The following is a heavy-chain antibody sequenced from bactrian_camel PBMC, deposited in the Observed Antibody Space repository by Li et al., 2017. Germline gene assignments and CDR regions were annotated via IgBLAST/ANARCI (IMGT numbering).Heavy chain of an antibody. V-gene: IGHV3S32*01. CDR3: AAARKYDYKCLFRY. J-gene: IGHJ6*01. CDR2: TSSVGHDP. D-gene: IGHD4*01. CDR1: RLSIDSYC. Sequence: DVQLVESGGGSVQAGGTLRLSCTTYRLSIDSYCMAFFREAPGNEREGVAATSSVGHDPSYVDSVKGRFTISQDNAKNTLYLQMNSLKTEDTAVYYCAAARKYDYKCLFRYRGQGTQVTVS.